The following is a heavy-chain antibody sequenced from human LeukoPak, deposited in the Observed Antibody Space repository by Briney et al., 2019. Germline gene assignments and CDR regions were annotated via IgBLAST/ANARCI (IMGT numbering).Heavy chain of an antibody. J-gene: IGHJ4*02. V-gene: IGHV3-23*01. Sequence: QPGRSLRLSCAASEFTFSSYAMSWVRQAPGKGLEWVSTISGSGGSTYYADSVKGRFTISRDNSKDTLYLQMNSLRVEDTAVYYCASKRFLDYWGQGTLVTVSS. CDR1: EFTFSSYA. CDR2: ISGSGGST. CDR3: ASKRFLDY. D-gene: IGHD3-3*01.